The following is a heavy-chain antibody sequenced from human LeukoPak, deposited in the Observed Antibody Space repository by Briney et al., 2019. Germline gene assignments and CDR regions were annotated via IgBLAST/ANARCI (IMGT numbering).Heavy chain of an antibody. CDR1: GGTFSSYA. CDR3: ARSGDRSRLSLDY. CDR2: IIPIFGTA. V-gene: IGHV1-69*13. Sequence: SVKVSCKASGGTFSSYAISWVRQAPGQGLEWMGGIIPIFGTANYAQKFQGRVTITADESTSTAYMELSSLRSEDTAVYYCARSGDRSRLSLDYWGQGTLVTVSS. D-gene: IGHD2-21*02. J-gene: IGHJ4*02.